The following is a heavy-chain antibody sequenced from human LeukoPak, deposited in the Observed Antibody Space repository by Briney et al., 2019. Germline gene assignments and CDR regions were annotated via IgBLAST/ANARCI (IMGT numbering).Heavy chain of an antibody. CDR3: AKDFQQQLVPGDGFDP. CDR1: GFTFSSYA. V-gene: IGHV3-23*01. CDR2: ISGSGGST. D-gene: IGHD6-13*01. J-gene: IGHJ5*02. Sequence: GGSLRLSCAASGFTFSSYAMSWVRQAPGKGLEWVSAISGSGGSTYYADSVKGRFTISRDNSKNTLYLQMNSLRAEDTVVYYCAKDFQQQLVPGDGFDPWGQGTLVTVSS.